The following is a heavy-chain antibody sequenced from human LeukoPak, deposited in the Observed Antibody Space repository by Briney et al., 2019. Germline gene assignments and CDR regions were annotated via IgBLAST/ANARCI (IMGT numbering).Heavy chain of an antibody. CDR2: ISYDGSNK. V-gene: IGHV3-30-3*01. D-gene: IGHD6-19*01. Sequence: GGSLRLSCAASGFTFSSYAMHWVRQAPGKGLEWVAVISYDGSNKYYADSVKGRFTISRDNSKNTVYMQMNSLRAEDTAMYYCARDRTSGWAPLDYWGQGTLVTVSS. J-gene: IGHJ4*02. CDR3: ARDRTSGWAPLDY. CDR1: GFTFSSYA.